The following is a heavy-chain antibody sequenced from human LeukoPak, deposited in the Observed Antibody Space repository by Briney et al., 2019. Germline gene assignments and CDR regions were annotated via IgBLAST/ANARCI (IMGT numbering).Heavy chain of an antibody. CDR1: GYTLTELS. Sequence: GASVKVSCKVSGYTLTELSMHWVRQAPGKGLEWMAGFDPEDGETIYAQKFQGRVNMTEDTSTNTAYMEPSSLRSEDTAVYYCAAPWDYYDSSGYHDAFDIWGQGTMVTVSS. J-gene: IGHJ3*02. CDR3: AAPWDYYDSSGYHDAFDI. D-gene: IGHD3-22*01. V-gene: IGHV1-24*01. CDR2: FDPEDGET.